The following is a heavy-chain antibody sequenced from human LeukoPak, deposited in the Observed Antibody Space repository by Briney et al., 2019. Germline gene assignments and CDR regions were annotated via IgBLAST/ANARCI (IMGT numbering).Heavy chain of an antibody. J-gene: IGHJ4*02. Sequence: GESLTLSCVLSRLTTSTLATRWVRQAPKQRPEWIASMTGSGGRTISGDSVKGRCSLARDNSKNPLYLQMNSVSTAATAVSYCAKEANLAGYFDYWGQGTLVPVSS. CDR1: RLTTSTLA. V-gene: IGHV3-23*01. D-gene: IGHD3-10*01. CDR3: AKEANLAGYFDY. CDR2: MTGSGGRT.